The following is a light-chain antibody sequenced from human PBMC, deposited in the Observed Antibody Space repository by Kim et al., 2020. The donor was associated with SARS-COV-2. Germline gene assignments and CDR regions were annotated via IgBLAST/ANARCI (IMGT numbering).Light chain of an antibody. CDR3: DSYTSSNTWL. J-gene: IGLJ3*02. CDR1: SSDVGGWSY. V-gene: IGLV2-14*04. CDR2: DVN. Sequence: GQSITISCTGTSSDVGGWSYVAWYQQYPGKAPKLMIYDVNKRPSGISDRFSGSKSGNTASLTISGLQAEDEADYYCDSYTSSNTWLFGGGTRLTVL.